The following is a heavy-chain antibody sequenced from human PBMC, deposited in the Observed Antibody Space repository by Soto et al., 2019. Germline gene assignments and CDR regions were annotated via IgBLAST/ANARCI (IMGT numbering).Heavy chain of an antibody. CDR1: DDSFRGAEYY. V-gene: IGHV4-61*08. CDR3: ARGPAYIDGWRTFDL. CDR2: TYYNGDT. D-gene: IGHD6-19*01. Sequence: SETLSLTCTVSDDSFRGAEYYWSWIRQPLGKGPEWIGYTYYNGDTKYNPALRSRVTMSEDTSENQFSLRLSSVTAADTAVYFCARGPAYIDGWRTFDLWGRGILVTVSS. J-gene: IGHJ4*02.